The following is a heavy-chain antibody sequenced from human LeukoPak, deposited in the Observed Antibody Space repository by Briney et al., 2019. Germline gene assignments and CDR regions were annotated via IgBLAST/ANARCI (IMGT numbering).Heavy chain of an antibody. CDR2: IIPIFGTA. Sequence: SXKVSCKASGGTFISYAISWVRQAPGQGLEWMGGIIPIFGTANYAQKFQGRVTITADESTSTAYMELSSLRSEDTAVYYCASIYPGDAFDIWGQGTMVTVSS. CDR1: GGTFISYA. D-gene: IGHD3-10*01. CDR3: ASIYPGDAFDI. V-gene: IGHV1-69*13. J-gene: IGHJ3*02.